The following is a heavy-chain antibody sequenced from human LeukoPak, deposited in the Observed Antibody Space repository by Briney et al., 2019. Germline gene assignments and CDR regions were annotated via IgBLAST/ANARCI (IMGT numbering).Heavy chain of an antibody. D-gene: IGHD2-15*01. J-gene: IGHJ4*02. CDR3: ARGSGGRSWPXNAYYFDY. CDR2: INHSGST. Sequence: SETLSLTCAVYGGSFSGYYWSWIRQPPGKGLEWIGEINHSGSTNYNPSLKSRVTISVDTSKNQFSLKLSSVTAADTAVYYCARGSGGRSWPXNAYYFDYWGQGTLVTVSS. V-gene: IGHV4-34*01. CDR1: GGSFSGYY.